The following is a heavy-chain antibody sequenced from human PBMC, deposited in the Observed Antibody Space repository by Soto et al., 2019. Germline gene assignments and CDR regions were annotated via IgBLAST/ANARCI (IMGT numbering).Heavy chain of an antibody. Sequence: QIHLQQSGPGLVKPSQTLSLTCAISGDSVSTNSATWDWSRQSPSRGLEWLGRTYYRSNWYTDYAVSVRGRITISPDPSNNQLSLQLNSVTPDDTAVYYCARLIGNSWLDSWGQGTLVTVSS. CDR1: GDSVSTNSAT. D-gene: IGHD2-8*01. V-gene: IGHV6-1*01. CDR2: TYYRSNWYT. J-gene: IGHJ5*01. CDR3: ARLIGNSWLDS.